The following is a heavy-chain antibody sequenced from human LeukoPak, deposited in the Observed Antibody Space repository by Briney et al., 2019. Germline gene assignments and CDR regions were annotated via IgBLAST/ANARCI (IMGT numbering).Heavy chain of an antibody. CDR3: ARGNYDSSGYFIGSRVDY. V-gene: IGHV3-30-3*01. Sequence: GGSLRLSCVASGFTFSSYAMHWVRQAPGKGLEWVAVISYDGSNKYYADSVKGRFTISRDNAKNTLYLQMNSLRAEDTAVYYCARGNYDSSGYFIGSRVDYWGQGTLVTVSS. CDR2: ISYDGSNK. CDR1: GFTFSSYA. J-gene: IGHJ4*02. D-gene: IGHD3-22*01.